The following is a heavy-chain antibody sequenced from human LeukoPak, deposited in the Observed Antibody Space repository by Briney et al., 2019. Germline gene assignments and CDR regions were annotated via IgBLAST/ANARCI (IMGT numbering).Heavy chain of an antibody. Sequence: ASVKVSCKASGYTFTNYDINWVRQATGQGLEWMGWMNPNSANTGYAQKFQGRVTMTRNTSISTAYMGLSSLRSEDTAVYYCARVNCSSTSCRSKFLDYWGQGTLVTVSS. V-gene: IGHV1-8*01. CDR3: ARVNCSSTSCRSKFLDY. J-gene: IGHJ4*02. CDR1: GYTFTNYD. D-gene: IGHD2-2*01. CDR2: MNPNSANT.